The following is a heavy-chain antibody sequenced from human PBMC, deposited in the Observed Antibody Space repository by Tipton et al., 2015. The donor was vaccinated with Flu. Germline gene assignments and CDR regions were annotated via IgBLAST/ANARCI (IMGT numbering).Heavy chain of an antibody. V-gene: IGHV4-31*03. D-gene: IGHD3-10*01. CDR3: ASSITMVRGVRSSWGYFAY. Sequence: TLSLTCTVSGGSISSGGYYWSWIRQHPGKGLEWIGYIYYSGSTYYNPSLKSRVTISVDTSKNQFSLKLSSVTAADTAVYYCASSITMVRGVRSSWGYFAYWGQGTLSPVSS. CDR1: GGSISSGGYY. J-gene: IGHJ4*02. CDR2: IYYSGST.